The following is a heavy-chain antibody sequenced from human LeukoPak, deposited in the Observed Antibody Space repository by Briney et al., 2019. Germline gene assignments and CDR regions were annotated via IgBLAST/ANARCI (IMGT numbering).Heavy chain of an antibody. CDR3: ARAAYGYSCADY. D-gene: IGHD5-12*01. CDR1: GGSLSGYS. V-gene: IGHV4-34*01. J-gene: IGHJ4*02. Sequence: SETLSLTCAVYGGSLSGYSWSWIRQPPGKGLEWIGEINHVRNTNYNPSLKSRVTISDDTSKSQFSLKLTSVTAADTAVYYSARAAYGYSCADYWGQGILVTVSS. CDR2: INHVRNT.